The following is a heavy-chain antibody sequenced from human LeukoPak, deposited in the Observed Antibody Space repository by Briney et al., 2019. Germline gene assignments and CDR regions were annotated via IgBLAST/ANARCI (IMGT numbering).Heavy chain of an antibody. Sequence: SETLSLICAVYGGTFSGYYWSWIRQPPGKGLEWIGEINHSGSTNYNPSLKSRVTISVDTSKNQFSLKLSSVTAADTAVYYCARAGDNSGYSDYWGQGTLVTVSS. V-gene: IGHV4-34*01. D-gene: IGHD3-22*01. J-gene: IGHJ4*02. CDR1: GGTFSGYY. CDR3: ARAGDNSGYSDY. CDR2: INHSGST.